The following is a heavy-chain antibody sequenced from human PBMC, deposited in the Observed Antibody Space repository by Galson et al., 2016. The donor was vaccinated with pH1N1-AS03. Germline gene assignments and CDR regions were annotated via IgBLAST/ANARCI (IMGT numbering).Heavy chain of an antibody. V-gene: IGHV3-23*01. J-gene: IGHJ6*02. CDR1: GFMFSTNA. CDR3: AKGGKGYCSSATCFSLSYYYYYYGMDG. CDR2: ISASGGDT. D-gene: IGHD2-2*01. Sequence: SLRLSCAVSGFMFSTNAMTWVRQAPGKGLEWVSGISASGGDTYYADSVKGRFTLSRDNSKHTLYLQMNSLRADDTAVYYCAKGGKGYCSSATCFSLSYYYYYYGMDGWGQGTTVTVSS.